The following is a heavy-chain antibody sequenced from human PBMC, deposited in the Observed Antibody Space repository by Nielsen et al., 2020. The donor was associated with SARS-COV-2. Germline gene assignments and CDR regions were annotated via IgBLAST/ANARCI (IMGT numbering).Heavy chain of an antibody. D-gene: IGHD6-13*01. J-gene: IGHJ6*03. V-gene: IGHV7-4-1*02. CDR2: INTNTGNP. Sequence: ASVKVSCKASGYTFTSNDITWVRQAPGQGLEWMGWINTNTGNPTYAQDFTGRFVFSLDTSVSTAYLQISSLKAEDTAVYYCARVAGSLDYYFYYMDVWGKGTTVTVSS. CDR3: ARVAGSLDYYFYYMDV. CDR1: GYTFTSND.